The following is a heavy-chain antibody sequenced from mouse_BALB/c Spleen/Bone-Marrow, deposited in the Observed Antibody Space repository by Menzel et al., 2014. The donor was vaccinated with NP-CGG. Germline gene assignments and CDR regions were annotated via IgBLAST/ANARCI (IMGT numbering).Heavy chain of an antibody. J-gene: IGHJ4*01. V-gene: IGHV3-2*02. CDR2: ISYSGST. CDR1: GYSITSDYA. Sequence: VQLQQSGPGLVKPSQSLSLTCTVTGYSITSDYAWNWIRQFPGNKLEWMGYISYSGSTSYDPSLKSRISITRDTSKNQFFLQLNSVPPEDTATYYCASHYYGSSYYAMDYWGQGPSVTVSS. CDR3: ASHYYGSSYYAMDY. D-gene: IGHD1-1*01.